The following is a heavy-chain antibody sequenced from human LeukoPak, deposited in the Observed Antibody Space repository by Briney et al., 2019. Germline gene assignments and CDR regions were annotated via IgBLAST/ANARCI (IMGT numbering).Heavy chain of an antibody. CDR1: GGSINRTNYF. D-gene: IGHD3-16*02. J-gene: IGHJ3*02. CDR3: ARPGPTGVIDACAI. Sequence: PSETLSLTCTVSGGSINRTNYFWGWIRQSPGKGLEWIGNSHYSGTTYYNPSLKSRLTISVDTSKNQFSLKLTSVTAADTSMYFCARPGPTGVIDACAIWGQGTMVAVSP. CDR2: SHYSGTT. V-gene: IGHV4-39*01.